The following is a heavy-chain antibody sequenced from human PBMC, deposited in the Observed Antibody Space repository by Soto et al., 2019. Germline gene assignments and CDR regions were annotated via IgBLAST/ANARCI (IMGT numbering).Heavy chain of an antibody. V-gene: IGHV4-4*02. CDR1: GDSISSNVW. J-gene: IGHJ4*02. Sequence: QVQLQESGPGLVKPSGTLSLTCVVSGDSISSNVWWSWVRQPSGKGLEWIGEVYHNGLTNYNSSLRSRVTMSVDTSKNQFSLKLTSVTAADTAIYYCARDAAVPGETDRFDYWGQGILVTVSS. CDR3: ARDAAVPGETDRFDY. CDR2: VYHNGLT. D-gene: IGHD6-19*01.